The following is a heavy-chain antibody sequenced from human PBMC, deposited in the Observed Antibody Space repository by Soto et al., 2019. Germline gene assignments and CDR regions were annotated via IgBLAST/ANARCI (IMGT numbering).Heavy chain of an antibody. CDR3: ARDSSGRHDY. CDR2: IYHGGAT. D-gene: IGHD3-22*01. Sequence: SETLSLTCTVSGGSISSSSYYWGWIRQPPGKGLEWIGCIYHGGATSDNPSLKSRVTLSVDTSKNQFSLKVTSVTAADTAVYFCARDSSGRHDYWGQGTPVTVSS. J-gene: IGHJ4*02. CDR1: GGSISSSSYY. V-gene: IGHV4-39*02.